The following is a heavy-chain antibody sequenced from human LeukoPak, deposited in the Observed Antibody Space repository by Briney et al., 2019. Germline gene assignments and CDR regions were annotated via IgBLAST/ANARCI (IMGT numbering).Heavy chain of an antibody. Sequence: ASVKVSCKASGYTFTGYYMHWVRQAPGQGLEWMGWINPNSGGTNYAQKFQGRVTMTRDTSISTAYMGLSRLRSDGTAVYYCARDYDILTGQNWFDPWGQGTLVTVSS. CDR2: INPNSGGT. CDR3: ARDYDILTGQNWFDP. V-gene: IGHV1-2*02. CDR1: GYTFTGYY. J-gene: IGHJ5*02. D-gene: IGHD3-9*01.